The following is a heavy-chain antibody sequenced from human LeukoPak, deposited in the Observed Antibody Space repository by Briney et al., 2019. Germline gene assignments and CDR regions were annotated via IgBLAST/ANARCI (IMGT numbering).Heavy chain of an antibody. Sequence: GGSLRLSCAASGFTFSSYWMSWVRQAPGKGLEWVANIKQDGSEKYYVDSVKGRFTISRDNAKNSLFLQMNSLRAEDTAVYYCARDLNSGWYSLCYFDYWGQGTLVTVSS. V-gene: IGHV3-7*01. CDR2: IKQDGSEK. J-gene: IGHJ4*02. CDR3: ARDLNSGWYSLCYFDY. CDR1: GFTFSSYW. D-gene: IGHD6-19*01.